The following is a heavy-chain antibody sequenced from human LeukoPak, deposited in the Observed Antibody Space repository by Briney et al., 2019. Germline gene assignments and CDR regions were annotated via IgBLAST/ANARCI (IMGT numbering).Heavy chain of an antibody. CDR1: GFTFNNYA. Sequence: GGSLRLSCAASGFTFNNYAMNWVRQAPGKGLEWVSSISGGGETTYYADSAKGRFTISRDNSQDTLYLQMNSLRAEDTAVYYCARDYADYVGYFFFDYWGQGTLVTVSS. D-gene: IGHD4-17*01. CDR2: ISGGGETT. CDR3: ARDYADYVGYFFFDY. J-gene: IGHJ4*02. V-gene: IGHV3-23*01.